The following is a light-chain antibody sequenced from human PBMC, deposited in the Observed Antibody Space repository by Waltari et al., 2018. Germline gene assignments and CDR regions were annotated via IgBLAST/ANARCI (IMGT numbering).Light chain of an antibody. V-gene: IGKV3-20*01. CDR2: GAS. Sequence: VLTQSQGTLSLSPGEVDTPSCRASQYITMRYFAWYQHKPGQAPRLLIYGASSRAVGIPDRFSGSGSGTDFTLTISRLEPEDSAVYFCQQYGSSVMYTFGQGTKLEIK. J-gene: IGKJ2*01. CDR3: QQYGSSVMYT. CDR1: QYITMRY.